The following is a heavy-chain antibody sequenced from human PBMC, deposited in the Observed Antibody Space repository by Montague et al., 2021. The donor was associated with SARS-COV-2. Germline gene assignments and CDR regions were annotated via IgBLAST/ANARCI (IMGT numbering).Heavy chain of an antibody. V-gene: IGHV4-61*01. J-gene: IGHJ6*02. CDR2: FYDSRST. D-gene: IGHD3-10*01. Sequence: SETLSLTCTVSGGSISSCCYYWIWIRQPPGMERDGIGYFYDSRSTNYNLSLKSPITISVDTSKNQFSLKLISVTAADTAVYYCARRRLTLLWYGLDVWGQGTTVTVSS. CDR3: ARRRLTLLWYGLDV. CDR1: GGSISSCCYY.